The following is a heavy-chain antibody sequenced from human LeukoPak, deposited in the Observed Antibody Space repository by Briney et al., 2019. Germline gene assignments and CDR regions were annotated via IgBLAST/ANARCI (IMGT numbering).Heavy chain of an antibody. CDR3: AKCTDVMDYYDSSGYYSLGGFDY. CDR1: GFTFSTYV. D-gene: IGHD3-22*01. V-gene: IGHV3-23*01. CDR2: ISGSGGTT. J-gene: IGHJ4*02. Sequence: PGGSLRLSCAASGFTFSTYVMTWVRQAPGKGLEWVSEISGSGGTTYYADSVKGRFTISRDNSKNTVSLQMNSLRAEDTAVYYCAKCTDVMDYYDSSGYYSLGGFDYWGQGTLVTVSS.